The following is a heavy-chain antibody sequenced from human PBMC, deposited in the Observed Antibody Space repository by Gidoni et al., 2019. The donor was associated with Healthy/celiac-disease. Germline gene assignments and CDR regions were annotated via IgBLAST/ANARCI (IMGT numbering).Heavy chain of an antibody. Sequence: QVQLVESGGGVVQPGRSLRLSCAASGLTFSSYGMHWVRQAPGKGLEWVAVISYDGSNKYYADSVKGRFTISRDNSKNTLYLQMNSLRAEDTAVYYCAKDLPYGSGSYLGYWGQGTLVTVSS. CDR1: GLTFSSYG. CDR2: ISYDGSNK. J-gene: IGHJ4*02. V-gene: IGHV3-30*18. CDR3: AKDLPYGSGSYLGY. D-gene: IGHD3-10*01.